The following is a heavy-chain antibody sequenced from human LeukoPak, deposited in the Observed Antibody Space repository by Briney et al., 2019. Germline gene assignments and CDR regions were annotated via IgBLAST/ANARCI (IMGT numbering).Heavy chain of an antibody. Sequence: GGSLRLSCAASGFTFSSYEMNWVRQAPGKGLEWVSYISSSGSTIYYSDSVKGRFTISRDNAKNSLYLQMNSLRAEDTAVYYCATAPIDYGDIVDYWGQGTLVTVSS. J-gene: IGHJ4*02. CDR2: ISSSGSTI. D-gene: IGHD4-17*01. CDR1: GFTFSSYE. CDR3: ATAPIDYGDIVDY. V-gene: IGHV3-48*03.